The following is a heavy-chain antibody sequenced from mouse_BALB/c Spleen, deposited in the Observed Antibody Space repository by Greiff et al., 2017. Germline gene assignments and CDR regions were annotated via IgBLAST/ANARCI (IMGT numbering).Heavy chain of an antibody. Sequence: VKLVESGAELAKPGASVKMSCKASGYTFTSYWMHWVKQRPGQGLEWIGYINPSTGYTEYNQKFKDKATLTADKSSNTAYIQLSSLTSEDSAVYYCAREVRRSAWFAYWGQGTLVTVSA. CDR1: GYTFTSYW. CDR3: AREVRRSAWFAY. V-gene: IGHV1-7*01. CDR2: INPSTGYT. D-gene: IGHD2-14*01. J-gene: IGHJ3*01.